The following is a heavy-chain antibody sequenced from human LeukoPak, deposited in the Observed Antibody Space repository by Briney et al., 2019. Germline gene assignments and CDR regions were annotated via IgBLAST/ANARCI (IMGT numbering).Heavy chain of an antibody. CDR3: AGSYDSGSFDY. CDR1: GFTFSSYA. CDR2: ISGSGGST. J-gene: IGHJ4*02. Sequence: GGSLRLSCAASGFTFSSYAMSLVRQAPGKGLEWVSAISGSGGSTYYADSVKGRFTISRDNAKNSLYLQMNSLRAEDTAVYYCAGSYDSGSFDYWGQGTLVTASS. D-gene: IGHD3-10*01. V-gene: IGHV3-23*01.